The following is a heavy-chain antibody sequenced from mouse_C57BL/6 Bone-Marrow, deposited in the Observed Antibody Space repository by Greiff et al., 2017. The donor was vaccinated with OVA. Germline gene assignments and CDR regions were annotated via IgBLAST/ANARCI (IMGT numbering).Heavy chain of an antibody. CDR3: ASDLRAY. V-gene: IGHV1-69*01. CDR2: IDPSDSYT. Sequence: VQLQQPGAELVMPGASVKLSCKASGYTFTSYWMHWVKQRPGQGLEWIGEIDPSDSYTNYNQKFKGKSTLTVDKSSSTAYMQLSSLTSEDSAVYYCASDLRAYWGQGTLVTVSA. J-gene: IGHJ3*01. D-gene: IGHD1-1*01. CDR1: GYTFTSYW.